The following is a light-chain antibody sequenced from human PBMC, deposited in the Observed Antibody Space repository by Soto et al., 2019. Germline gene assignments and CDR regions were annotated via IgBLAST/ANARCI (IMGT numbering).Light chain of an antibody. Sequence: EIVLTQSPGTLSLSPGERATLSCRASQSVSSSYLAWYQQKPGQAPRLLIYGASSRTTGIPDRFSGSGSGTDFPLTISRLEPEDFALYYCQQYGSSPCTFGPGTKVDIK. J-gene: IGKJ3*01. V-gene: IGKV3-20*01. CDR1: QSVSSSY. CDR2: GAS. CDR3: QQYGSSPCT.